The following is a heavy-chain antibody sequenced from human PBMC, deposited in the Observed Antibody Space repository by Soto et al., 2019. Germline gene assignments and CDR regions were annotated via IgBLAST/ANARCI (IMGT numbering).Heavy chain of an antibody. J-gene: IGHJ4*02. V-gene: IGHV3-64*04. CDR1: GFTFSQSA. Sequence: PGGSLRLSCSASGFTFSQSAIHFCRHAPGKGLEYVAAIGSNGASTFYPGSVKGRFIISRDNSRNMLFLQMNSLRPDDTAVYYCARAPSGSYPEFDYWGQGTLVTVSS. CDR3: ARAPSGSYPEFDY. D-gene: IGHD1-26*01. CDR2: IGSNGAST.